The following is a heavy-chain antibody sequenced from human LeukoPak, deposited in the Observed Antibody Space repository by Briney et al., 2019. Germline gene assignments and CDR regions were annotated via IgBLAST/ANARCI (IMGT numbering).Heavy chain of an antibody. CDR3: ARDKGYCTNGVCLGSNWFDP. CDR2: INPNSGGT. D-gene: IGHD2-8*01. Sequence: ASVKVSCKASGYTFTCYYMHWVRQAPGQGLEWMGWINPNSGGTNYAQEFQGRVTMTRDTSISAAYMELSRLRSDDTAVYYCARDKGYCTNGVCLGSNWFDPWGQGTLVTVSS. J-gene: IGHJ5*02. CDR1: GYTFTCYY. V-gene: IGHV1-2*02.